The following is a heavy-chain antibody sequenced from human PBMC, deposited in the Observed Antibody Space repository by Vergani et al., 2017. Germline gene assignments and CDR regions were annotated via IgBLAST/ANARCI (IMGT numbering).Heavy chain of an antibody. CDR2: INQTGSR. V-gene: IGHV1-2*02. Sequence: LVQSGPEVKEPGASVKVSCLVSGYTFTDFLLAWVRQIPGERPEWMGWINQTGSRRYAEQFEGRVTMTTDTSIKTVFLEMTGLRSDDTAVYYCVRSRSFYFDNWGQGTLITVSS. J-gene: IGHJ4*02. CDR1: GYTFTDFL. CDR3: VRSRSFYFDN.